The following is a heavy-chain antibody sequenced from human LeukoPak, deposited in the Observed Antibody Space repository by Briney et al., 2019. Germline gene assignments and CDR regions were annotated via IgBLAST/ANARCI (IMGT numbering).Heavy chain of an antibody. CDR3: ARNYDSSGYSYYFDY. V-gene: IGHV4-31*03. D-gene: IGHD3-22*01. CDR2: IYYSGST. CDR1: GGSISSGGYY. J-gene: IGHJ4*02. Sequence: SETLSFTCTVSGGSISSGGYYWSWIRQHPGKGLEWIGYIYYSGSTYYNPSLKSRVTISVDTSKNQFSLKLSSVTAADTAVYYCARNYDSSGYSYYFDYWGQGTLVTVSS.